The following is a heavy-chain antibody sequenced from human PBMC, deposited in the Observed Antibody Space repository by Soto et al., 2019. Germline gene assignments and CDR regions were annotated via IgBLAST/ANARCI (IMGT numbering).Heavy chain of an antibody. CDR1: GYTFTSYA. J-gene: IGHJ4*02. CDR3: ARGPQVVPAAPYY. Sequence: SCKASGYTFTSYAMHWVRQAPGKGLEWVSSISSSSSYIYYADSVKGRFTISRDNAKNSLYLQMNSLRAEDTAVYYCARGPQVVPAAPYYWGQGTLVTVSS. CDR2: ISSSSSYI. V-gene: IGHV3-21*01. D-gene: IGHD2-2*01.